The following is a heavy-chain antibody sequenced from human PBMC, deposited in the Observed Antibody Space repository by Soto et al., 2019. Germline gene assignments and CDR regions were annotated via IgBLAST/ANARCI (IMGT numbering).Heavy chain of an antibody. V-gene: IGHV4-34*01. CDR2: INHSGST. Sequence: PSETLSLTCALDNGSFSDFYWTWIRQPPGEGLEWIGEINHSGSTNSNPSLRSRLTMSLDTSKNHFSLKLTSVTAADTAVYYCARAAIAASGRPWLDPWGQGTLVTVSS. D-gene: IGHD6-13*01. CDR3: ARAAIAASGRPWLDP. J-gene: IGHJ5*02. CDR1: NGSFSDFY.